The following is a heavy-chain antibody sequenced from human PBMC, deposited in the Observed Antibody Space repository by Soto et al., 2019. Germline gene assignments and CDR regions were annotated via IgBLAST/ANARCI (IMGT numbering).Heavy chain of an antibody. J-gene: IGHJ6*02. Sequence: EVQLVESGGGLIRPGGSLRLSCAASGFTVSSNYMSWVRQAPGKGLEWVSVIYSGDTTYYADSVKGRFTISRDHSKNTLYLQMNSLRAEDTAVYHCARDLRTLYGMDVWGQGTTVTVSS. CDR1: GFTVSSNY. CDR2: IYSGDTT. CDR3: ARDLRTLYGMDV. V-gene: IGHV3-53*01.